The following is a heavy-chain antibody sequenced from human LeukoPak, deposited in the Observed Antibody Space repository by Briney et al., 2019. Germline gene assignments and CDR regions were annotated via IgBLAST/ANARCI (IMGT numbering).Heavy chain of an antibody. CDR2: INHSGST. V-gene: IGHV4-34*01. J-gene: IGHJ6*02. Sequence: SVTLSLTCAVYGGSFSGYYWSWIRQPPGKGLEWIGEINHSGSTNYNPSLKSRVTISVDTSKNQFSLKLSSVTAADTAVYYCARSPLIVVVPAAKNYYYYGMDVWGQGTTVTVSS. D-gene: IGHD2-2*01. CDR3: ARSPLIVVVPAAKNYYYYGMDV. CDR1: GGSFSGYY.